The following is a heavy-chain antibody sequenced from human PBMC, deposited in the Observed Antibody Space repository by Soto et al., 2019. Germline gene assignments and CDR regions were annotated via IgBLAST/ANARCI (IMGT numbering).Heavy chain of an antibody. CDR1: GFTINNNY. D-gene: IGHD3-10*01. J-gene: IGHJ5*02. Sequence: EVQLVETGGGLIQPGGSLRLSCAVSGFTINNNYMSWVRQAPGKGLEWVSLIYSRGSPYYADSVKGRFTMSRDNSKNTLYLQMNNLRAEDTAVYYCARDPFDYESGSSNWYDPRGQGTLVTVSS. V-gene: IGHV3-53*02. CDR3: ARDPFDYESGSSNWYDP. CDR2: IYSRGSP.